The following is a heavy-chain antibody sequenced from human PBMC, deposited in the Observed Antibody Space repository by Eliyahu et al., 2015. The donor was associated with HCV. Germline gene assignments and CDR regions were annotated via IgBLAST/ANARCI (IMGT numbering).Heavy chain of an antibody. J-gene: IGHJ6*02. CDR1: GDSINKYY. V-gene: IGHV4-59*01. Sequence: QVQLHQSGPGLVKPSGTLSLTCTVSGDSINKYYWTWIRQPPGKGLDWIGYIYFTGHTSYNPSLRSRVAISLDKSKNQFSLNLFSVTAADTAVYYCARSLGDYTDYYGMDVWGQGTTVTVSS. D-gene: IGHD4-17*01. CDR3: ARSLGDYTDYYGMDV. CDR2: IYFTGHT.